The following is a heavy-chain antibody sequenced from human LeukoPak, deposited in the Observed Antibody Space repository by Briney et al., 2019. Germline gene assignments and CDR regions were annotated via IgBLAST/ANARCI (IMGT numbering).Heavy chain of an antibody. CDR3: ATGYCSSTSCYSYYYYYMDV. CDR2: IYHSGST. V-gene: IGHV4-30-2*01. Sequence: PSETLSLTCTVSGGSISSGGYYWSWIRQPPGKGLEWIGYIYHSGSTYYNPSLKSRVTISVDRSKNQFSLKLSSVTAVDTAVYYCATGYCSSTSCYSYYYYYMDVWGKGTTVTVSS. CDR1: GGSISSGGYY. J-gene: IGHJ6*03. D-gene: IGHD2-2*02.